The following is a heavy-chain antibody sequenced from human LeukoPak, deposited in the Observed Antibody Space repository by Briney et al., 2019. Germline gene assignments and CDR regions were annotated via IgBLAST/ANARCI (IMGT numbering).Heavy chain of an antibody. CDR1: GGTFSSYA. CDR2: IIPIFGTA. D-gene: IGHD1-26*01. J-gene: IGHJ6*03. V-gene: IGHV1-69*06. CDR3: ARGMEPYYYMDV. Sequence: ASVKVSCKASGGTFSSYAISWVRQAPGQGLEWMGGIIPIFGTANYAQKFQGRVTITADKSTSTAYMELSSLRSDDTAVYYCARGMEPYYYMDVWGKGTTVTISS.